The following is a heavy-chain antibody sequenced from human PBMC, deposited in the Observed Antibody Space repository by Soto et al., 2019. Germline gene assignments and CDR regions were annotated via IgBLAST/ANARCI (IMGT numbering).Heavy chain of an antibody. CDR2: ISSSSSTI. J-gene: IGHJ4*01. D-gene: IGHD5-12*01. V-gene: IGHV3-48*02. CDR1: GFTFRSYN. CDR3: ARGGTIAVTTIGDY. Sequence: LRLSCAASGFTFRSYNMNWVRQSPGKGLDWLSYISSSSSTIYYADSVKGRFTISRDNAKNSLYLQMNSLRDDDTAMYYCARGGTIAVTTIGDYWGQGTLVTVSS.